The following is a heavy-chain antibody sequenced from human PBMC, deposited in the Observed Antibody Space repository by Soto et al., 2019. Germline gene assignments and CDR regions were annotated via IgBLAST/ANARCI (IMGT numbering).Heavy chain of an antibody. Sequence: SETLSLTCTVSGGSISSYYWSWIRQPPGKGLEWIGYIYYSGSTNYNPSLKSRVTISVDTSKNQFSLKMSYVTAADTAVYYCARMIYYDFWSGYLDYWGQGTLVTVSS. CDR1: GGSISSYY. CDR3: ARMIYYDFWSGYLDY. J-gene: IGHJ4*02. CDR2: IYYSGST. D-gene: IGHD3-3*01. V-gene: IGHV4-59*01.